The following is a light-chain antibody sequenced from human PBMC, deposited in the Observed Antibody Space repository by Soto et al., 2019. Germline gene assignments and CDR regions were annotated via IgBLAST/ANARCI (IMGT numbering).Light chain of an antibody. CDR2: KAS. CDR1: QTISSW. J-gene: IGKJ1*01. CDR3: QQYTSYSEA. V-gene: IGKV1-5*03. Sequence: DIQMTQSPSTLSGSVGDRVTITCRASQTISSWLAWYQQKPGKAPKLLIYKASTLKSGVPSRFSGSGSGTEFTLTISSVQPDDFATYYCQQYTSYSEAFGQGTKVELK.